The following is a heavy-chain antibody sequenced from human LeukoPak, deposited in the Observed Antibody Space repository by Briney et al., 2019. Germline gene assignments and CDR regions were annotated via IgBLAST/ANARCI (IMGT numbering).Heavy chain of an antibody. Sequence: SQTLSLTCTVSGVSISSGGYYWTWIRQHPAKGLEWLGYIYYTGATYYNPSVKSRLTLSVGTSENQFSLRLSSVTAADTAVYYCARHTDWFDPWGQGTLVTVSS. CDR2: IYYTGAT. D-gene: IGHD2-2*02. CDR3: ARHTDWFDP. J-gene: IGHJ5*02. V-gene: IGHV4-31*03. CDR1: GVSISSGGYY.